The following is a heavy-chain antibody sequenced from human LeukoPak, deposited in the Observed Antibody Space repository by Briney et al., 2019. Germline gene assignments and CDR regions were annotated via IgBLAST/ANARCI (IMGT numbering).Heavy chain of an antibody. D-gene: IGHD5-18*01. CDR1: GFTFDDYA. CDR3: AKDLEDTALGY. V-gene: IGHV3-9*01. CDR2: INWNSDSI. J-gene: IGHJ4*02. Sequence: GGSLRLSCAVSGFTFDDYAMHWVRQVPGKGLEWVSGINWNSDSIGYADSVKGRFTTSRDNSKNTLYLQMNSLRAEDTAVYYCAKDLEDTALGYWGQGTLVTVSS.